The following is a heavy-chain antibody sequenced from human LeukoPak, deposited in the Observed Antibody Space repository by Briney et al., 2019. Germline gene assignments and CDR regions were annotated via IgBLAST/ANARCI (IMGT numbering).Heavy chain of an antibody. CDR1: GFTFSSYA. V-gene: IGHV3-30-3*01. J-gene: IGHJ5*02. CDR2: ISYDGSNK. CDR3: ATAPGGSSANLFDP. D-gene: IGHD2-2*01. Sequence: PGRSLRLSCAASGFTFSSYAMHWVRQAPGKGLEWVAVISYDGSNKYYADSVKGRFTISRDNSKNTLYLQMNSLRAEDTAVYYCATAPGGSSANLFDPWGQGTLVTVSS.